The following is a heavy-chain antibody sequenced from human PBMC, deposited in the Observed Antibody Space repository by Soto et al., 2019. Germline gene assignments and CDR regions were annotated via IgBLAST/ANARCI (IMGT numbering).Heavy chain of an antibody. Sequence: EVQLLESGGGLVQPGGSLRLSCAASGFTFSSYAMSWVRQAPGKGLEWVSAISGSGGSTYYADSEKGRFTISRDNSKNTLYLQMNSLRAEDTAVYYCAKDLVVVVGRMDVWGKGTTVTVSS. J-gene: IGHJ6*03. D-gene: IGHD2-2*01. CDR3: AKDLVVVVGRMDV. CDR2: ISGSGGST. CDR1: GFTFSSYA. V-gene: IGHV3-23*01.